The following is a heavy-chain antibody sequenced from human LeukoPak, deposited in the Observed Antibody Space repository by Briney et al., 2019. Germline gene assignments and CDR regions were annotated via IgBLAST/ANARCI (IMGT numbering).Heavy chain of an antibody. CDR2: INPNSGGT. CDR1: GYTFTGYY. D-gene: IGHD3-22*01. J-gene: IGHJ4*02. Sequence: ASVKVSCKASGYTFTGYYMHWVRQAPGQGLEWMGWINPNSGGTNYAQKFQGRVTMTRDTSISTAYMELSRLRSDDTAVYYCARSDYYDSSGYYFDYWGQGTLVTVCS. CDR3: ARSDYYDSSGYYFDY. V-gene: IGHV1-2*02.